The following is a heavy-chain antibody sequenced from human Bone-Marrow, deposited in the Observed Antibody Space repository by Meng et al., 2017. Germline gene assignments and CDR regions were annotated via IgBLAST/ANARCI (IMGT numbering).Heavy chain of an antibody. CDR1: GGSISSGGYY. CDR2: IYYSGST. J-gene: IGHJ1*01. D-gene: IGHD6-13*01. V-gene: IGHV4-31*03. CDR3: ARGPLSAAGTMGYFQH. Sequence: QWPLQESGPGLVKPSQTLSLTCTVSGGSISSGGYYWSWIRQHPGKGLEWIGYIYYSGSTYYNPSLKSRVTISVDTSKNQFSLKLSSVTAADTAVYYCARGPLSAAGTMGYFQHWGQGTLVTVSS.